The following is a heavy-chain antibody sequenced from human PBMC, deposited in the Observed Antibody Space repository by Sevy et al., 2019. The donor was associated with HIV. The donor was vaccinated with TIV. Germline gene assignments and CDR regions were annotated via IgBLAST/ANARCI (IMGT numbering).Heavy chain of an antibody. J-gene: IGHJ4*02. CDR1: GFIFEDYG. CDR2: ISWNGGST. Sequence: GGSLRLSCAASGFIFEDYGMNWVRQVPGKGLEWVSGISWNGGSTIYTDSVKGRFTISRDNAKKCLFLQMNRLRAEDTALYYCARTKALWFGEALKLHYFDSWGQGTPVTVSS. V-gene: IGHV3-20*04. D-gene: IGHD3-10*01. CDR3: ARTKALWFGEALKLHYFDS.